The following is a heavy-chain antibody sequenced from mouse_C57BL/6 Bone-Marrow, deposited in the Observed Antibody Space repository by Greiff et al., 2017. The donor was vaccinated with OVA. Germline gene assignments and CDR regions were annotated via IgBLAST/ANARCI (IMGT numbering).Heavy chain of an antibody. CDR3: ARDRYDCDDAMDY. V-gene: IGHV5-16*01. CDR2: INHDGSST. D-gene: IGHD2-4*01. J-gene: IGHJ4*01. CDR1: GFTFSDYY. Sequence: EVKLLESEAGLVQPGSSMKLSCTASGFTFSDYYMAWVRQVPEKGLEWVANINHDGSSTYYLDSLKSRFIISRDNATNMLYLQMSSLKSEDTATYYGARDRYDCDDAMDYWGQGTSVTVSS.